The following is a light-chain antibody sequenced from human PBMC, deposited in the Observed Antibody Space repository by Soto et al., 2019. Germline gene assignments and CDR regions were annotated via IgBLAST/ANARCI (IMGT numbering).Light chain of an antibody. J-gene: IGKJ1*01. CDR2: AAS. Sequence: AIRMTQSPSSFSASTGDGVTITCRASQGISSYLAWYQQKPGKAPKLLIYAASTLQSGVPSRFSGSGSGTDFTLTISCLQSEDFANYCWQQYDSYPRTFGQGTKVEIK. CDR3: QQYDSYPRT. V-gene: IGKV1-8*01. CDR1: QGISSY.